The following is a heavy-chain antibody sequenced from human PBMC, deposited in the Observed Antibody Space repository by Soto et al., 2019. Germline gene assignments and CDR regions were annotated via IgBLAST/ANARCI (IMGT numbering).Heavy chain of an antibody. D-gene: IGHD2-2*01. CDR3: AKCCQYCSSTRCYFYY. Sequence: PGGSLRLSCAASGFTFSSYAMSWVRQAPGKGLEWVSAISGSGGSTYYADSVKGRFTISRDNSKNTLYLQMNSLRAEDTAVYYCAKCCQYCSSTRCYFYYWGQGSLVPVSS. J-gene: IGHJ4*02. CDR1: GFTFSSYA. CDR2: ISGSGGST. V-gene: IGHV3-23*01.